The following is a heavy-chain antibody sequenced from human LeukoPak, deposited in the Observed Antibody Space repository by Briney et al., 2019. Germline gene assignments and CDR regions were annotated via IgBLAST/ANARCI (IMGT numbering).Heavy chain of an antibody. CDR3: ARLEWELRWFDP. CDR2: IYYSGST. J-gene: IGHJ5*02. CDR1: GFTFSAYW. V-gene: IGHV4-38-2*01. Sequence: GSLRLSCAAYGFTFSAYWMHWVRQAPGKGLEWIGSIYYSGSTYYNPSLKSRVTISVDTSKNQFSLKLSSVTAADTAVYYCARLEWELRWFDPWGQGTLVTVSS. D-gene: IGHD1-26*01.